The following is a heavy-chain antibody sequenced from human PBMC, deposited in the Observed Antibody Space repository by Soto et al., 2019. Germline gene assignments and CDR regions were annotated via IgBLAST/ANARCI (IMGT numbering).Heavy chain of an antibody. J-gene: IGHJ6*02. CDR3: ARVVRYFDWLPLYYYGMDV. V-gene: IGHV4-34*01. D-gene: IGHD3-9*01. Sequence: SETLSLTCAVYGGSFSGYYWSWIRQPPGKGLEWIGEINHSGSTNYNPSLKSRVTISVDTSKNQFSLKLSSVTAADTAVYYCARVVRYFDWLPLYYYGMDVWGQGTTVT. CDR1: GGSFSGYY. CDR2: INHSGST.